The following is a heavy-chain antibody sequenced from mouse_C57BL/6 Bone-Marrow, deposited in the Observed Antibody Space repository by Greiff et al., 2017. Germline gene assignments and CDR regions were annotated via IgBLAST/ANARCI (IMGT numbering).Heavy chain of an antibody. CDR1: GFSLTSYA. D-gene: IGHD1-1*01. Sequence: VQLQESGPGLVAPSQSLSITCTVSGFSLTSYAISWVRQPPGKGLEWLGVIWTGRGTNYNSALKSRLSISKDNSKSQVFLKMNSLQTDDTARYYCARKGLDYGNWYFDVWGTGTTVTVSS. V-gene: IGHV2-9-1*01. CDR2: IWTGRGT. CDR3: ARKGLDYGNWYFDV. J-gene: IGHJ1*03.